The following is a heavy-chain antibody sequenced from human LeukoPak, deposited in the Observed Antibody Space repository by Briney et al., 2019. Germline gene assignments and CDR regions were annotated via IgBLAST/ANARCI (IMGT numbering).Heavy chain of an antibody. J-gene: IGHJ5*02. V-gene: IGHV3-23*01. Sequence: GGSLRLSCAASGFTFRSFAMNGVRPAPGKGLEWVSTIGASRSDTYYADSVKGRFTISRDNSKNTLYLQMNSLRAEDTAVYYCVKGNWNDDWGQGTLVTVSS. CDR1: GFTFRSFA. CDR3: VKGNWNDD. CDR2: IGASRSDT.